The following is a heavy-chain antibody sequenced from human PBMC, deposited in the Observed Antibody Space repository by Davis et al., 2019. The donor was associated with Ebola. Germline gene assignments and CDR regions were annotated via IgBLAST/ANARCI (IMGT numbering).Heavy chain of an antibody. Sequence: ASVKVSCKASGYTFTSYAMNWVRQAPGQGLEWMGWINTNTGNPTYAQGFTGRFVFSLDTSVSTAYLQISSLKAEDTAVYYCARDSSGETAIYYYYYYGMDVWGKGTTVTVSS. CDR3: ARDSSGETAIYYYYYYGMDV. CDR1: GYTFTSYA. CDR2: INTNTGNP. V-gene: IGHV7-4-1*02. J-gene: IGHJ6*04. D-gene: IGHD3-10*01.